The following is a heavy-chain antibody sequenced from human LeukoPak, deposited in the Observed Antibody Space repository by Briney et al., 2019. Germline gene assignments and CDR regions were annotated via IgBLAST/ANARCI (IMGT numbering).Heavy chain of an antibody. V-gene: IGHV3-7*03. D-gene: IGHD5/OR15-5a*01. CDR3: ATSRSSDY. Sequence: PGGSLRLSCAASGFTFSSYWMSCVRQAPGKGLEWVAIIKQDGSEKYYVDSVKGRFTISRDNAEKSLYLQMNSLRAADTAVYYCATSRSSDYWGQGTLVTVSS. CDR1: GFTFSSYW. J-gene: IGHJ4*02. CDR2: IKQDGSEK.